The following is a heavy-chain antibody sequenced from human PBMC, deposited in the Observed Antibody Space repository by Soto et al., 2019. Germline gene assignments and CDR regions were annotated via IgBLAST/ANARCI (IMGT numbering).Heavy chain of an antibody. Sequence: QVQLQESGPGLVKPSQTLSLTCTVSGGSISSGGYYWSWIRQHPGKGLEWIGYIYYSGSTYYNPSIKSRVTISVDTSKNQFSLKLSSVTAADTAVYYCARGSIAAADPAYYYYYYMDVWGKGTTVTVSS. CDR1: GGSISSGGYY. D-gene: IGHD6-13*01. CDR2: IYYSGST. V-gene: IGHV4-31*03. J-gene: IGHJ6*03. CDR3: ARGSIAAADPAYYYYYYMDV.